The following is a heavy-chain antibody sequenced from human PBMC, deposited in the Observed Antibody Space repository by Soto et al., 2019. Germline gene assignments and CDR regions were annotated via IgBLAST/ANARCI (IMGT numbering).Heavy chain of an antibody. CDR3: ARELCGGDCYFDY. D-gene: IGHD2-21*02. CDR1: GFTVSSNY. V-gene: IGHV3-53*01. CDR2: IYSGGST. J-gene: IGHJ4*02. Sequence: GGSLRLSCAASGFTVSSNYMSWVRQAPGKGLEWVSVIYSGGSTYYADSVKGRFTISRDNSKNTLYLQMNSLRAEDTALYYCARELCGGDCYFDYWGQGTLVTVSS.